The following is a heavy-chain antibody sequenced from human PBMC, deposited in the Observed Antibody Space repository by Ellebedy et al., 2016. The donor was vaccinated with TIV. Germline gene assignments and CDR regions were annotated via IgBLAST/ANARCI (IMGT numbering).Heavy chain of an antibody. Sequence: SETLSLTXIVSGGSISSSDSYWGFIRQPPGKGLEWIGSFYYSGSMYYNSSLKSRLTMSVDTSKNQFSLRFTSLTAADTAIYYCASGRGAIFGPVFTTDYWGQGRRVTVAS. V-gene: IGHV4-39*01. CDR3: ASGRGAIFGPVFTTDY. CDR1: GGSISSSDSY. J-gene: IGHJ4*02. D-gene: IGHD3-3*01. CDR2: FYYSGSM.